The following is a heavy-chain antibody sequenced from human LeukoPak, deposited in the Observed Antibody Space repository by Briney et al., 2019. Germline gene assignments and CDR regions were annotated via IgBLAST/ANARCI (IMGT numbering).Heavy chain of an antibody. J-gene: IGHJ4*02. CDR1: GGSFSGYY. D-gene: IGHD3-10*02. Sequence: PSETLSLTCAVYGGSFSGYYWSWIRQPPGKGLEWIGEINHSGSTNYNPSLKSRVTISVDTSKNQFSLKLSSVTAADTAVYYCARHVRGLFDYWGQGTLVTVSS. CDR2: INHSGST. V-gene: IGHV4-34*01. CDR3: ARHVRGLFDY.